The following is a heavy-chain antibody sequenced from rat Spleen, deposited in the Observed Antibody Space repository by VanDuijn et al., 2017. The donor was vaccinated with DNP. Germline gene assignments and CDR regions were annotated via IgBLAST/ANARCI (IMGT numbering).Heavy chain of an antibody. V-gene: IGHV4-2*01. CDR3: ARGPNYGGYADYFDY. CDR1: GFNFNDYW. J-gene: IGHJ2*01. D-gene: IGHD1-11*01. Sequence: EVKLVESGGGLVQPGSSLKLSCAASGFNFNDYWMGWVRQAPGKGLEWIGQINKDSSTISYSPSLKDKLTISRDSAQNTLYLQMSKQGSEDTTIYYCARGPNYGGYADYFDYWGQGVTVTVSS. CDR2: INKDSSTI.